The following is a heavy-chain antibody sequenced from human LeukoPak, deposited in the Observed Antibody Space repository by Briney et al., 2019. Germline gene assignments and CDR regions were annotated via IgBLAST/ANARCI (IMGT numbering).Heavy chain of an antibody. V-gene: IGHV1-18*01. CDR2: ISASNGNT. CDR1: NYTFTNYG. D-gene: IGHD6-13*01. Sequence: ASVKVSCKASNYTFTNYGITWVRQAPGQGLEWMGWISASNGNTNYAQKLQGRVTMTTDTSTSTAYMELRSLRSDDTAMYYCAREGIRIAAAGTIDYWGQGTLVTVSS. CDR3: AREGIRIAAAGTIDY. J-gene: IGHJ4*02.